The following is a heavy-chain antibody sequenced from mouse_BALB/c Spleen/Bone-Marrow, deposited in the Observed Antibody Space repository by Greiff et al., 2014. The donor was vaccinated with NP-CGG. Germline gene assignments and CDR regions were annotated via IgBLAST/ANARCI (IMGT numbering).Heavy chain of an antibody. V-gene: IGHV1-67*01. CDR1: GYTSTDYA. D-gene: IGHD3-2*01. Sequence: VQLQQSGPELARPGESVKISCKGSGYTSTDYAIHWVKQSHAKSLEWIGVITTYSTNANCNQKFKGKATMTVDKSSSTAYMELARLTSEDSDIYYCARGETGPFAYWGQGTLVTVSA. J-gene: IGHJ3*01. CDR3: ARGETGPFAY. CDR2: ITTYSTNA.